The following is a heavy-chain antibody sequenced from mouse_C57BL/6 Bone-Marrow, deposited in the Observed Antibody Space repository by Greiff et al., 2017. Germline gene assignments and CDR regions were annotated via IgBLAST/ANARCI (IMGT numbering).Heavy chain of an antibody. CDR1: GFTFSSYG. V-gene: IGHV5-6*01. CDR2: ISSGGSYT. CDR3: ARQGYAMDY. Sequence: EVKLVESGGDLVKPGGSLKLSCAASGFTFSSYGMSWVRQTPDKRLEWVATISSGGSYTYYPDSVKGRFTNSRDNAKNTLYLQMSSLKSEDTAMYYCARQGYAMDYWGQGTSVTVSS. J-gene: IGHJ4*01.